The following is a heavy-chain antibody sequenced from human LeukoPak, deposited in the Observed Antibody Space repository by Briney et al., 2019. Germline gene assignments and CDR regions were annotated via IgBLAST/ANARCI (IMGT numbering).Heavy chain of an antibody. CDR3: ARHLDTDYYFDC. CDR2: IDGSDSYT. J-gene: IGHJ4*02. Sequence: GESLNFSGKGSGYSFTNYWISGVRQLPGKGLEWMGRIDGSDSYTNYTPPFQGQVTISADKSISTAYLQWSSLRASDTAMYYCARHLDTDYYFDCWGQGTLVSVSS. V-gene: IGHV5-10-1*04. CDR1: GYSFTNYW. D-gene: IGHD5-18*01.